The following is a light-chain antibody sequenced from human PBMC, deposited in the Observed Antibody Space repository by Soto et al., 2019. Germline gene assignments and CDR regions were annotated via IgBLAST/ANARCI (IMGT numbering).Light chain of an antibody. J-gene: IGKJ2*01. CDR1: QSVSSD. CDR2: GAS. CDR3: QQYNNWPPYT. Sequence: IVMTQSPATLSVSPGDRVTLSCRASQSVSSDLAWYQQRPGQAPRLLIYGASTRANGIPARFSGTGSGTEFTLTISSLQSADFAIYYCQQYNNWPPYTFGQGTKLEIK. V-gene: IGKV3-15*01.